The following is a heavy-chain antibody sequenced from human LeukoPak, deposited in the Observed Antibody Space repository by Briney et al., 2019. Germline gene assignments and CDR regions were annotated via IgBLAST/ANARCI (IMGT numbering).Heavy chain of an antibody. CDR1: GFTFSSYG. J-gene: IGHJ4*02. CDR2: IWYDGSNK. Sequence: GGSLRLSCSASGFTFSSYGMHWVRQAPGKGLEWVAVIWYDGSNKYYADSVKGRFTISRDNSKNTLYLQMNSLRAEDTAVYYCAREYSSSWYTLPYFYYWGQGTLVTGSS. D-gene: IGHD6-13*01. V-gene: IGHV3-33*08. CDR3: AREYSSSWYTLPYFYY.